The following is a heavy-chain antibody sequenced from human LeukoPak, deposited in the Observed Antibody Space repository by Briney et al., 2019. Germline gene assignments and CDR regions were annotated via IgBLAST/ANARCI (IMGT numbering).Heavy chain of an antibody. CDR1: GGSFSGYY. CDR3: ARQLGYCSGGSCYQFNY. J-gene: IGHJ4*02. Sequence: PSETLSLTCAVYGGSFSGYYWSWIRQPPGKGLEWIGEINHSGSTNYNPSLKSRVTISVDTSKNQFSLKLSSVTAADTAVYYCARQLGYCSGGSCYQFNYWGQGTLVTVSS. D-gene: IGHD2-15*01. CDR2: INHSGST. V-gene: IGHV4-34*01.